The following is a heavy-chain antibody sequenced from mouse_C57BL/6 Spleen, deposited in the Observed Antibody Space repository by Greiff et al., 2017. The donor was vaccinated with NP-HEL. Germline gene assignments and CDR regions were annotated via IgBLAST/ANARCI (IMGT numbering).Heavy chain of an antibody. CDR2: INYDGSST. Sequence: EVKLVESEGGLVQPGSSMKLSCTASGFTFSDYYMAWVRQVPEKGLEWVANINYDGSSTYYLDSLKSRFIISRDNAKNILYLQMSSLKSEDTATYYCARDRGTTVFDYWGQGTTLTVSS. J-gene: IGHJ2*01. V-gene: IGHV5-16*01. CDR3: ARDRGTTVFDY. D-gene: IGHD1-1*01. CDR1: GFTFSDYY.